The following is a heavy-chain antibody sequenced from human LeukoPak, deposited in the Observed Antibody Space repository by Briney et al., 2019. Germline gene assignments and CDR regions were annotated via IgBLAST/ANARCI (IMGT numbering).Heavy chain of an antibody. D-gene: IGHD3-22*01. J-gene: IGHJ4*02. CDR3: ARVNDYYGSHFDY. V-gene: IGHV3-66*01. Sequence: PGGSLRLSCAPSGFTFIRNYMSWARQAPGKGREGVSVIYSGGSTNYADSVRGRFTISRDTSKNTLYLQMNSLRGEDTAVYYCARVNDYYGSHFDYWGQGTLVTVSS. CDR1: GFTFIRNY. CDR2: IYSGGST.